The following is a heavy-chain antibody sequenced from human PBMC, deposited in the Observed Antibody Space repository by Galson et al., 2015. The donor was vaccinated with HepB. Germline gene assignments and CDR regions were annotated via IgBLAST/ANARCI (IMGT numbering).Heavy chain of an antibody. Sequence: SLRLSCAASEFAFSDYDMNWVRQAPGKGLEWVSGISGSGGSRYYADSVKGRFTISRDNSKNMLYLQMNSLRVEDTAVYYCAKNWTDYDFRRYYYYGMDVWGQGTTVTVSS. V-gene: IGHV3-23*01. D-gene: IGHD3-3*01. CDR2: ISGSGGSR. CDR1: EFAFSDYD. CDR3: AKNWTDYDFRRYYYYGMDV. J-gene: IGHJ6*02.